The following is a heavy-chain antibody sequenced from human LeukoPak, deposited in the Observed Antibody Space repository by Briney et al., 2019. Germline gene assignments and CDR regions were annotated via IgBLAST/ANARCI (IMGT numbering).Heavy chain of an antibody. CDR3: AKSGGYGLIDY. Sequence: SETLSLTCAVSGGSISSSYWWSWVRQPSGNGLEWIGNIYSSGSTYYNASLQSRVTISIDTSKNQFSLRLNSVTAADTAMYYCAKSGGYGLIDYWGQGTRVTVSS. J-gene: IGHJ4*02. CDR1: GGSISSSYW. D-gene: IGHD1-26*01. CDR2: IYSSGST. V-gene: IGHV4-4*02.